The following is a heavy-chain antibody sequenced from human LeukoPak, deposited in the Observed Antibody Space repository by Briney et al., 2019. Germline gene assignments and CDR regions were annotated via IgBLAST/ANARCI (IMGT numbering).Heavy chain of an antibody. CDR2: IKSDGST. V-gene: IGHV3-74*01. Sequence: QPVGSLRLSCAASGFTFSSYWMHWVRQAPGKGLVWVSRIKSDGSTNYADSVKGRFTISRDNAKNTVSLQMNSLRAEDTGVYYCARAPSEIGGYYPEYFRHWGQGTLVTVSS. CDR1: GFTFSSYW. CDR3: ARAPSEIGGYYPEYFRH. D-gene: IGHD3-22*01. J-gene: IGHJ1*01.